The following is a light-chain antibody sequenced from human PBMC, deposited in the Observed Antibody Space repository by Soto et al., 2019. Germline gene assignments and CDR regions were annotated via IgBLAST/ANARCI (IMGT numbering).Light chain of an antibody. V-gene: IGKV1-39*01. CDR3: QQSYSTPPT. CDR2: AAS. J-gene: IGKJ1*01. Sequence: DIQMTQSPSSLSASVGGRVTITCRASQSISSYLNCYQQKPGKAPMLLIYAASSLQSGVPSRFSGSRSGTDFTLTISSLQAEDFATYYCQQSYSTPPTFGQGTKVEIK. CDR1: QSISSY.